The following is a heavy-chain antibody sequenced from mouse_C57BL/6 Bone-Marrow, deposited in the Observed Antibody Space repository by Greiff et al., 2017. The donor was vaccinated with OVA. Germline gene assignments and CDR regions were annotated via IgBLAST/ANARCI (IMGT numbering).Heavy chain of an antibody. CDR2: ISRGSGTI. Sequence: EVQVVESGGGLVKPGGSLKLSCAASGFTFSDYGMHWVRQAPGKGLEWVAYISRGSGTIYYADTVKGRFTISRDNSKSTLFMQLTSLRSEDSAMYYCAREYPRDYWGQGTSVTVSS. CDR1: GFTFSDYG. J-gene: IGHJ4*01. V-gene: IGHV5-17*01. CDR3: AREYPRDY.